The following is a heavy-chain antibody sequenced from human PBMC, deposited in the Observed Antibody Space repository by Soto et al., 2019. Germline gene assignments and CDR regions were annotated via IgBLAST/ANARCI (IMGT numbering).Heavy chain of an antibody. Sequence: GGSLRLSCAASGFTFSSYAMSWVRQAPGKGLEWVSAISGSGGSTYYADSVKGRFTISRDNSKNTLYLQMNSLRAEDTAVYYCAKSKRVATITFIDYWGQGTLVTVSS. CDR1: GFTFSSYA. CDR2: ISGSGGST. D-gene: IGHD5-12*01. CDR3: AKSKRVATITFIDY. J-gene: IGHJ4*02. V-gene: IGHV3-23*01.